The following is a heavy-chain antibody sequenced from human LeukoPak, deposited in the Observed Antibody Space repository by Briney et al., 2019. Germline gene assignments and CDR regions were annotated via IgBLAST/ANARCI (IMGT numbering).Heavy chain of an antibody. V-gene: IGHV1-18*01. Sequence: ASVKVSYKASGYTFTSYGISWVRQAPGQGLEWMGWISAYNGNTNYAQKLQGRVTMTTDTSTSTAYMELRSLRSDDTAVYYCARRRECGGDCYSFGSMGNAFDIWGQGTMVTVSS. CDR1: GYTFTSYG. D-gene: IGHD2-21*01. J-gene: IGHJ3*02. CDR2: ISAYNGNT. CDR3: ARRRECGGDCYSFGSMGNAFDI.